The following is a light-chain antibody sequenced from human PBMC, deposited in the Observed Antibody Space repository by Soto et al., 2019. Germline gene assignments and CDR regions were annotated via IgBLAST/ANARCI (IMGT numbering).Light chain of an antibody. CDR2: GAS. CDR1: RTISSNY. J-gene: IGKJ2*01. Sequence: EIVLTQSPGTLSLSPGESATLSCRASRTISSNYLAWYQQKPGQAPRVLIYGASSRATGIPDRFSGSGSGTDFTLTISSLEPEDFAVYYCQQYGTSRDYTFGQGTKLEIK. CDR3: QQYGTSRDYT. V-gene: IGKV3-20*01.